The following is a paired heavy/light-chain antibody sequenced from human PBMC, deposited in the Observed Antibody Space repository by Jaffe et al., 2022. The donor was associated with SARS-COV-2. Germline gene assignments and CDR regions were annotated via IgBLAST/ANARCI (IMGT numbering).Heavy chain of an antibody. CDR1: GYSFTTYA. Sequence: QGQLVQSGAEVKKPGASVKVSCKASGYSFTTYAIHWLRQAPGQRPEWMGWINAGNGVTKYSQRFQGRVTITRDSPATTVYMELRSLRSEDTSVYYCAKGWGLDIWGQGTTVIVSS. D-gene: IGHD2-21*02. CDR3: AKGWGLDI. V-gene: IGHV1-3*01. CDR2: INAGNGVT. J-gene: IGHJ6*02.
Light chain of an antibody. V-gene: IGKV2-24*01. Sequence: EIVMTQTPLSSPVALGQPASISCRSSQRLVHSDGKTYFSWLHQRPGQPPRLLIYEISNRFSGVPDRFSGSGAGTDFTLKISRVEAEDVGVYYCMQVTQFPYTFGQGTKLEIK. J-gene: IGKJ2*01. CDR2: EIS. CDR3: MQVTQFPYT. CDR1: QRLVHSDGKTY.